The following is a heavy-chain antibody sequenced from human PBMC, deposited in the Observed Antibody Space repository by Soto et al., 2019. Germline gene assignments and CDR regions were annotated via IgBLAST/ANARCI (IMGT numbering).Heavy chain of an antibody. V-gene: IGHV3-23*01. J-gene: IGHJ6*02. CDR1: GFTFSSYA. D-gene: IGHD1-26*01. Sequence: GGSLRLSCAASGFTFSSYAMSWVRQAPGKGLEWVSAISGSGGSTYYADSVKGRFTISRDNSKNTLYLQMNSLRAEDTAVYYCWGFNSGSYFGDGMDVWGQGTTVTV. CDR2: ISGSGGST. CDR3: WGFNSGSYFGDGMDV.